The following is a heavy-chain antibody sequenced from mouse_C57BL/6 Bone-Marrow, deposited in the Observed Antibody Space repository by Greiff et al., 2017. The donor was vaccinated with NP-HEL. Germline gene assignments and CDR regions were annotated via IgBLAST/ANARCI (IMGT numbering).Heavy chain of an antibody. J-gene: IGHJ3*01. Sequence: EVKLMESGGGLVKPGGSLKLSCAASGFTFSSYAMSWVRQTPEKRLEWVATISDGGSYTYYPDNVKGRFTISRDNAKNNLYLQMSHLKSEDTAMYYCARDGYDYQAWFAYWGQGTLVTVSA. CDR2: ISDGGSYT. D-gene: IGHD2-4*01. CDR1: GFTFSSYA. V-gene: IGHV5-4*01. CDR3: ARDGYDYQAWFAY.